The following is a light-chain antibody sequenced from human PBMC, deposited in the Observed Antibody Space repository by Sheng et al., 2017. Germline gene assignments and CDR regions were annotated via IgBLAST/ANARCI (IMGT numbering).Light chain of an antibody. CDR3: QQYNSNSGLT. V-gene: IGKV1-39*01. CDR2: AAS. Sequence: IQMTQSPSSLSASLGDRVTITCRASQSISTYSNWYQQKPGEAPKLLIYAASRLQSGVSSRFSGSGSGTEFTLTISSLQPSDFATYYCQQYNSNSGLTFGGGTKVEIK. CDR1: QSISTY. J-gene: IGKJ4*01.